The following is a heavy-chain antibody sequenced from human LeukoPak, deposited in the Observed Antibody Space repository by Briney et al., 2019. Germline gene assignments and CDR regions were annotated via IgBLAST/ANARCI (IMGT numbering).Heavy chain of an antibody. CDR1: GFTFSSHW. D-gene: IGHD2-2*01. J-gene: IGHJ3*02. CDR3: ARDSHHQYQPLLYGVGAFDI. Sequence: HPGGSLRLSCAASGFTFSSHWMHWVRQAPGKGLEWVSVIYTDGSTYYADSVKGRFTISRDNSKNTLYLQMNSLRAEDTAVYYCARDSHHQYQPLLYGVGAFDIWGQGTMVTVSS. V-gene: IGHV3-53*01. CDR2: IYTDGST.